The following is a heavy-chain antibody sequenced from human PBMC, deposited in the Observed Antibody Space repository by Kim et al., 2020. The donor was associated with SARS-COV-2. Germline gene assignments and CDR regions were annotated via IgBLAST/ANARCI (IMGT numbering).Heavy chain of an antibody. V-gene: IGHV4-34*01. CDR3: ARGHQGSHSSGYFRPPYYFDY. D-gene: IGHD3-22*01. CDR2: INHSGST. CDR1: GGSFSGYY. Sequence: SETLSLTCAVYGGSFSGYYWSWIRQPPGKGLEWIGEINHSGSTNYNPSLKSRVTISVDTSKNQFSLKLSSVTAADTAVYYCARGHQGSHSSGYFRPPYYFDYWGQGTLVTVSS. J-gene: IGHJ4*02.